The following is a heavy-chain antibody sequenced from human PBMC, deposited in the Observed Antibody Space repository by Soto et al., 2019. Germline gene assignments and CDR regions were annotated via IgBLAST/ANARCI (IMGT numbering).Heavy chain of an antibody. CDR2: IIPIFGTA. CDR1: GGTFSSYA. D-gene: IGHD2-15*01. CDR3: ARDDTLYSYYYYGMDV. V-gene: IGHV1-69*13. Sequence: SVKVSCKASGGTFSSYAISWVRQAPGQGLEWMGGIIPIFGTANYAQKFQGRVTITADESTSTAYMELSSLRSEDTAVYYCARDDTLYSYYYYGMDVWGQGTTVTVSS. J-gene: IGHJ6*02.